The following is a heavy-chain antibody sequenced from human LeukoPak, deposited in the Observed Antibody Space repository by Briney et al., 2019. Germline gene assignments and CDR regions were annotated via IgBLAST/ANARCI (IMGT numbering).Heavy chain of an antibody. D-gene: IGHD6-13*01. CDR2: INHSGST. V-gene: IGHV4-34*01. Sequence: KSSETLSLTCAVYGGSFSGYYWSWIRQPPGKGLEWIGEINHSGSTNYNPSLKSRVTISVDTSKNQFSLQLTSVTAADTAVYYCARAYSSSWYFNWFDPWGQGTLVTVSS. J-gene: IGHJ5*02. CDR3: ARAYSSSWYFNWFDP. CDR1: GGSFSGYY.